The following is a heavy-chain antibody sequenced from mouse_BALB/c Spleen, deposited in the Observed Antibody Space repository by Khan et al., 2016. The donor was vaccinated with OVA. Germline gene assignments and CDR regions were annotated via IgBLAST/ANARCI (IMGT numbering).Heavy chain of an antibody. CDR3: EIVYGGDFDY. V-gene: IGHV3-2*02. CDR2: IRYSGNT. J-gene: IGHJ2*01. Sequence: EAQLHESVPGLVKPSQSLSLTCTVTGYSITTDYAWNWIRQFPGNKLGWMGFIRYSGNTNYIPSLKSRISLTRDTSKIQLFLPLTSVNTEDRAREYCEIVYGGDFDYWGQGTTLTVTS. CDR1: GYSITTDYA. D-gene: IGHD2-12*01.